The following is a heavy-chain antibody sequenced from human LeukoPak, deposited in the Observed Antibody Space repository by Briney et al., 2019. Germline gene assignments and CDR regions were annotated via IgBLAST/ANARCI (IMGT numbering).Heavy chain of an antibody. CDR2: IKQDGSEK. CDR1: GFTFSSYW. D-gene: IGHD3-10*01. J-gene: IGHJ5*02. V-gene: IGHV3-7*01. Sequence: PGGSLRLSCAASGFTFSSYWTSWVRQAPGKGLEWVANIKQDGSEKYYVDSVKGRFTISKDNAKNSLYLQMNSLRAEDTAVYYCAKDLAYYYAPLSGGFDPWGQGILVTVSS. CDR3: AKDLAYYYAPLSGGFDP.